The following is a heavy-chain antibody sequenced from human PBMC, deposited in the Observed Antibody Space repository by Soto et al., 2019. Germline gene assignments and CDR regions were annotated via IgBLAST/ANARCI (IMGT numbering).Heavy chain of an antibody. V-gene: IGHV4-4*07. CDR2: IDTSGNT. J-gene: IGHJ6*02. CDR1: VASITTYY. Sequence: PSETLSRTCTVSVASITTYYWSWIRQPAGKGLEWIGRIDTSGNTNYNPSPKSRVTMSVDTSKKQFSLKLTSVTAADTAVYYCARYSNNWFQTEGMDVWGQGTTVTVSS. CDR3: ARYSNNWFQTEGMDV. D-gene: IGHD6-13*01.